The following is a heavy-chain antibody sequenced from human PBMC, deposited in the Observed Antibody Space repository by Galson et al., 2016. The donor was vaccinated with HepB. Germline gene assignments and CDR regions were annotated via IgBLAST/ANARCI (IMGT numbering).Heavy chain of an antibody. Sequence: SLRLSCAASGFTFSTHPMAWVRQAPGKGLEWVSAISGSGGSTYYADSVKGRFTISRDNSKKTQYLQMNSLRAEDTAVYYCAKDLGLLAWLFFDSYYYSVIDFWGQGTTVIVSS. D-gene: IGHD3-3*01. J-gene: IGHJ6*02. V-gene: IGHV3-23*01. CDR3: AKDLGLLAWLFFDSYYYSVIDF. CDR2: ISGSGGST. CDR1: GFTFSTHP.